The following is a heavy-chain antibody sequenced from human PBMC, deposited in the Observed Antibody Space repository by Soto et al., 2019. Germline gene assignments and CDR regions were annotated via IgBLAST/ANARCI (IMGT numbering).Heavy chain of an antibody. CDR3: AKSPWGYGSGGDCIPWFDP. CDR2: ISGSASDT. J-gene: IGHJ5*02. CDR1: GFTFSSYA. D-gene: IGHD2-15*01. Sequence: GGSLRLSCAASGFTFSSYAMSWVRQAPGKGLEWVSTISGSASDTHYADSVKGRFTISRDNSKSRLFLEMNSLRAEDTAVYYCAKSPWGYGSGGDCIPWFDPWGPGTLVTVSS. V-gene: IGHV3-23*01.